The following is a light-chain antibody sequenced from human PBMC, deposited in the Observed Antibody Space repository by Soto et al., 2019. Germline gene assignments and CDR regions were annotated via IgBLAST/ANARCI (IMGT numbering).Light chain of an antibody. V-gene: IGKV1-5*03. Sequence: DLQMTQSPSTLSASVGDRVTITCRASQSISTWLAWYQQEPGKAPKLLIHKASSLQSGVPSRFSGSGSGTDFTLTISSLHPDDFATYYCQQYNSYSPTFGQGTRVEI. CDR1: QSISTW. CDR2: KAS. CDR3: QQYNSYSPT. J-gene: IGKJ1*01.